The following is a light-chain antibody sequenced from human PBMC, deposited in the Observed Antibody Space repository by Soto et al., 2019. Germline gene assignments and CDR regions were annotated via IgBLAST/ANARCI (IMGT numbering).Light chain of an antibody. Sequence: EIVMTQSPATLSVSPGERATLSCRASQSVSSNLAWYQQKPGQAPRLLIYGASTRATGIPARFSGSGSGTEFNLTISSLQSEDFAVYYCQQFSSYPLTFGGGTKVDIK. CDR1: QSVSSN. V-gene: IGKV3-15*01. CDR3: QQFSSYPLT. CDR2: GAS. J-gene: IGKJ4*01.